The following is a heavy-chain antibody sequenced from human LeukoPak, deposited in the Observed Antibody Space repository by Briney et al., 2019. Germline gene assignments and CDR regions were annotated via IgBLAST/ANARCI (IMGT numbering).Heavy chain of an antibody. J-gene: IGHJ4*02. D-gene: IGHD5-24*01. Sequence: GGSLRLSCAASGFTFSSYSMNWVRQAPGKGLEWVSYISSSSSTIYYADSVKGRFTISRDNAKNSLYLQMNSLRAEDTAVYYCAKEAYIDMATITPDYWGQGTLVTVSS. V-gene: IGHV3-48*01. CDR1: GFTFSSYS. CDR3: AKEAYIDMATITPDY. CDR2: ISSSSSTI.